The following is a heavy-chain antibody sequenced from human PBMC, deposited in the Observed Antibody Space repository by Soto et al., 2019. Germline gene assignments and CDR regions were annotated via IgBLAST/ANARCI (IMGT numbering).Heavy chain of an antibody. D-gene: IGHD3-10*01. Sequence: PSETLSLTCTVSGGSISSSSYSGGWIRQPPGKGLEWIGSIYYSGSTYYNPSLKSRVTISVDTSKNQFSLKLSSVTAADTAVYYCARNYGSGSYIMGYYYGMDVWGQGTTVTAP. CDR2: IYYSGST. CDR1: GGSISSSSYS. CDR3: ARNYGSGSYIMGYYYGMDV. J-gene: IGHJ6*02. V-gene: IGHV4-39*01.